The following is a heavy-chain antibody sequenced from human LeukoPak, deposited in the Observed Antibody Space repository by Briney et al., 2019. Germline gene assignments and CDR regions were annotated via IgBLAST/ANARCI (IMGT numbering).Heavy chain of an antibody. CDR2: IYTSGST. D-gene: IGHD2-2*01. Sequence: PSETLSLTCTVSGGSISSYYWSWIRQPAGKGLEWIGRIYTSGSTNYNPSLKSRVTMSVDTSKNQFSLKLSSVTAADTAVYYCARDQPFWYCSSTCCPLYGMDVWGQGTTVTVSS. J-gene: IGHJ6*02. CDR3: ARDQPFWYCSSTCCPLYGMDV. V-gene: IGHV4-4*07. CDR1: GGSISSYY.